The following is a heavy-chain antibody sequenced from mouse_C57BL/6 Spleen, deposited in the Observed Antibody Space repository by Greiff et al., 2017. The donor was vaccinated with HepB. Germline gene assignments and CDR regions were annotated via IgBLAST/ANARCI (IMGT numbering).Heavy chain of an antibody. CDR3: TTRGYGSSFYY. CDR1: GFNIKDDY. CDR2: IDPENGDT. D-gene: IGHD1-1*01. J-gene: IGHJ2*01. Sequence: EVQLMESGAELVRPGASVKLSCTASGFNIKDDYMHWVKQRPEQGLEWIGWIDPENGDTEYASKFQGKATITADTSSNTAYLQLSSLTSEDTAVYYCTTRGYGSSFYYWGQGTTLTVSS. V-gene: IGHV14-4*01.